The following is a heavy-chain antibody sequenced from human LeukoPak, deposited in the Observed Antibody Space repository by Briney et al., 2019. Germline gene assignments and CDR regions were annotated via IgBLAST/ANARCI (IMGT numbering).Heavy chain of an antibody. CDR3: ARDYTVSTMSH. CDR2: ISSSSSYI. Sequence: GGSLRLSCAASGFTFSSHSMNWVRQAPGKGLEWVSSISSSSSYIYYADSVKGRFTISRDNAKNSLYLQMNSLRAEDTAVYYCARDYTVSTMSHWGQGTLVTVSS. CDR1: GFTFSSHS. J-gene: IGHJ4*02. V-gene: IGHV3-21*01. D-gene: IGHD2/OR15-2a*01.